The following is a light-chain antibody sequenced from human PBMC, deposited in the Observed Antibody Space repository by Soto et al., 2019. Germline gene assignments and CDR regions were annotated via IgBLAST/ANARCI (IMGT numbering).Light chain of an antibody. CDR1: QGIRNV. V-gene: IGKV1-17*01. CDR3: LQHNNYPWLT. J-gene: IGKJ4*01. CDR2: AAS. Sequence: DIQMTQSPSSLSPSVGDRVTITCRASQGIRNVLGWYQQKPGKATKRLIYAASSLQSGVPSRFRDSGSATEFTLTSRSLQPEYFATDYCLQHNNYPWLTFGGGTRVEI.